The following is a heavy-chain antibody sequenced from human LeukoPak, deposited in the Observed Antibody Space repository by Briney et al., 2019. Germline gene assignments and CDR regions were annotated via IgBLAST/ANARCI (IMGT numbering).Heavy chain of an antibody. J-gene: IGHJ6*03. V-gene: IGHV1-69*06. CDR3: ASSTGSGWSYYYYYYMDV. CDR2: IIPIFGTA. CDR1: GGTFSSYA. D-gene: IGHD6-19*01. Sequence: GASVKVSCKASGGTFSSYAISWVRQAPGQGLEWMGGIIPIFGTANYAQKFQGRVTITADKSTSTAYMELSSLRSEDTAVYYCASSTGSGWSYYYYYYMDVWGKGTTVTVSS.